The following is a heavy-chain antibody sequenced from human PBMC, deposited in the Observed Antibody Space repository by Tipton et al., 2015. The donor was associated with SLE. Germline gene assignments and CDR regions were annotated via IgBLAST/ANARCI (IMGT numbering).Heavy chain of an antibody. CDR1: GGSISSSSYY. CDR2: IDYSGST. D-gene: IGHD1-7*01. V-gene: IGHV4-39*07. J-gene: IGHJ4*02. Sequence: TLSLTCTVSGGSISSSSYYWGWIRQPPGKGLEWIGSIDYSGSTYYNPSLKSRVTISVDTSKNQFSLKLSSVTAADTAVYYCARGFPQPNWNYEPFDYWGQGTLVTVSS. CDR3: ARGFPQPNWNYEPFDY.